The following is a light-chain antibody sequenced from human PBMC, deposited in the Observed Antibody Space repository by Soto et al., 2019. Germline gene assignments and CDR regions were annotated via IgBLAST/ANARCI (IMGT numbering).Light chain of an antibody. J-gene: IGLJ3*02. CDR1: SSDVASYNL. Sequence: QSALTQPASVSGSPGQSITISCTGTSSDVASYNLVSWYQQHPGKAPKLMIYEGSKRPSGVSNRFSGSKSGNTASLTISGLQAEDEADYYCCSYAGSSTGVFGGGTKLTVL. V-gene: IGLV2-23*01. CDR2: EGS. CDR3: CSYAGSSTGV.